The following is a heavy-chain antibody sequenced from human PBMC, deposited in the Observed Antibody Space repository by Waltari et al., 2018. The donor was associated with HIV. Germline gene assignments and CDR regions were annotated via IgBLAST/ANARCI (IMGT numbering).Heavy chain of an antibody. CDR2: ISYDGSTE. V-gene: IGHV3-30*01. J-gene: IGHJ5*02. D-gene: IGHD3-10*01. CDR1: GFRFSSYS. CDR3: AKDLTTLLRGGGLDP. Sequence: QVQLVESGGGVVRPGRSLRLSCAASGFRFSSYSMHWVRQAPAKGLEWMAVISYDGSTEDYADSVTGRFTISRDQSKKTLYLQINSLRPDDTAVYYCAKDLTTLLRGGGLDPWGQGTLVTVSS.